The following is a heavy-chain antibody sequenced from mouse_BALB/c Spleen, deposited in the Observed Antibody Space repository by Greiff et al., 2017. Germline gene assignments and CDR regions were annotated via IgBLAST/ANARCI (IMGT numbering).Heavy chain of an antibody. V-gene: IGHV5-17*02. CDR3: ARRNYGFDY. J-gene: IGHJ2*01. Sequence: DVKLVESGGGLVQPGGSRKLSCAASGFTFSSFGMHWVRQAPEKGLEWVAYISSGSSTIYYADTVKGRFTISRDNPKNTLFLQMTSLRSEDTAMYYCARRNYGFDYWGQGTTLTVSS. CDR1: GFTFSSFG. CDR2: ISSGSSTI. D-gene: IGHD1-1*01.